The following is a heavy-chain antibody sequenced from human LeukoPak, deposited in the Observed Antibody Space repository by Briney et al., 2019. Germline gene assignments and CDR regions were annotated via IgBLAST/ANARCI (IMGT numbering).Heavy chain of an antibody. CDR1: GFTFSNFG. CDR3: VTPPTAYTSGSLGY. D-gene: IGHD3-22*01. J-gene: IGHJ4*02. Sequence: GGSLRLSCEASGFTFSNFGMHWVRQAPGKGLEWVAIISYDGSTKYYADSVKGRFSISRDNSKNTLYLQMNSLRVEDTAVYYCVTPPTAYTSGSLGYWGQGTLVTVSS. V-gene: IGHV3-30*03. CDR2: ISYDGSTK.